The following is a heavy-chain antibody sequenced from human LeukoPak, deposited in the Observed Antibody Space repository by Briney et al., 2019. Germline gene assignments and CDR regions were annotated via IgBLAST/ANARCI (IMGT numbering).Heavy chain of an antibody. CDR1: GGSITGYY. CDR3: ARDIIRDSTGSWFDP. Sequence: SETLSLTCTVSGGSITGYYWSWIRQPAGKGLEWIGRMYFSGSTDYNPSLKSRVTMSLDTSKNQFPLKLSSVTASDTAVYYCARDIIRDSTGSWFDPWGQGTLVTVSS. CDR2: MYFSGST. V-gene: IGHV4-4*07. D-gene: IGHD3-22*01. J-gene: IGHJ5*02.